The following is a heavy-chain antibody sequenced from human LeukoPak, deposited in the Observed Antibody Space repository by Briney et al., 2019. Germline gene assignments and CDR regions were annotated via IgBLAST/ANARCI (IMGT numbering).Heavy chain of an antibody. D-gene: IGHD5-12*01. CDR3: ARNLFLGYSGYDFGYYYYYYMDV. J-gene: IGHJ6*03. Sequence: AGGSLRLSCAASGFTFSSYAMSWVRQAPGKGLEWVSAISGSGGSTYYADSVKGRFTISRDNSKNTLYLQMNSLRAEDTALYYCARNLFLGYSGYDFGYYYYYYMDVWGKGTTVTLSS. CDR1: GFTFSSYA. V-gene: IGHV3-23*01. CDR2: ISGSGGST.